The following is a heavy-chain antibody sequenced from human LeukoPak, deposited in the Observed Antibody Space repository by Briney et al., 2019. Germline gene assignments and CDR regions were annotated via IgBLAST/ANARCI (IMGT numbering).Heavy chain of an antibody. CDR1: GYSISSGYY. J-gene: IGHJ4*02. Sequence: PSETLSLTCTVSGYSISSGYYWGWIRQAPGQGLEGIGSIYHSWTTYYNPSLKSRPTIGVDTSKNQFSLRLSSVTAADTAVYYCARALIGVTGTFAYWGQGTLVTVSS. CDR2: IYHSWTT. CDR3: ARALIGVTGTFAY. D-gene: IGHD6-19*01. V-gene: IGHV4-38-2*02.